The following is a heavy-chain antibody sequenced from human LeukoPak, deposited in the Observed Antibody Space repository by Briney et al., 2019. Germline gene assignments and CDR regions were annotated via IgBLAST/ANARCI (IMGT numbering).Heavy chain of an antibody. J-gene: IGHJ5*02. CDR3: ARGSPLWRHYYDSSGYPRGGWFDP. CDR2: INHSGST. CDR1: GGSISSYY. V-gene: IGHV4-34*01. Sequence: PSETLSLTCTVSGGSISSYYWSWIRQPPGKGLEWIGEINHSGSTNYNPSLKSRVTISVDTSKNQFSLKLSSVTAADTAVYYCARGSPLWRHYYDSSGYPRGGWFDPWGQGTLVTVSS. D-gene: IGHD3-22*01.